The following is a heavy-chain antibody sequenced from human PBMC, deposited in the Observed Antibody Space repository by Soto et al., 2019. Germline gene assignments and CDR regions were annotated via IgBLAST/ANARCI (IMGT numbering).Heavy chain of an antibody. J-gene: IGHJ1*01. CDR3: AKDRGIAAAGYEYFQH. D-gene: IGHD6-13*01. CDR1: GFTFSSYA. CDR2: ISGSGGST. Sequence: PGGSLRLSCAASGFTFSSYAMSWVRQAPGKGLEWVSAISGSGGSTYYADSVKGRFTISRDNSKNTLYLQMNSLRAEDTAVYYCAKDRGIAAAGYEYFQHWGQGTLVTVSS. V-gene: IGHV3-23*01.